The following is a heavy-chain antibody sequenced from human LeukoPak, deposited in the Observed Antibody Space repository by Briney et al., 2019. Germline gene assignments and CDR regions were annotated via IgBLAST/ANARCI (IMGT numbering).Heavy chain of an antibody. CDR2: IYYSGST. Sequence: PSETLSLTCTVSGGSISSSSYYWGWIRQPPGKGLEWIGSIYYSGSTYYNPSLKSRVTISVDTSKNQFSLKLSSVTAADTAVYYCARGGRKGWFGEFLGAFDIWGQGTMVTVSS. V-gene: IGHV4-39*07. CDR1: GGSISSSSYY. CDR3: ARGGRKGWFGEFLGAFDI. D-gene: IGHD3-10*01. J-gene: IGHJ3*02.